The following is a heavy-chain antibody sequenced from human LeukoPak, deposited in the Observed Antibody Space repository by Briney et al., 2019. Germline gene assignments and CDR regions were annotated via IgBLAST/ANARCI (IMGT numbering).Heavy chain of an antibody. J-gene: IGHJ3*01. D-gene: IGHD1-26*01. CDR2: IYPGDSGP. CDR3: GMSGDRVPLQDDVFDV. V-gene: IGHV5-51*01. Sequence: KGGESLKISCKASGYRFTNYWIGWVRQMPGKGLEWMGIIYPGDSGPTYSPSFQGQVTISVDKSINTAYLQWSSLQASDTAMYYCGMSGDRVPLQDDVFDVWGQGTMVTVST. CDR1: GYRFTNYW.